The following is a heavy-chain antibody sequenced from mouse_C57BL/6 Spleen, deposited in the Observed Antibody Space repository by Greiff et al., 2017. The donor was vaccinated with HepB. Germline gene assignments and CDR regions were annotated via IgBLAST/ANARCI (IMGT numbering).Heavy chain of an antibody. V-gene: IGHV1-7*01. J-gene: IGHJ2*01. Sequence: QVQLQQSGAELAKPGASVKLSCKASGYTFTSYWMHWVKQRPGQGLEWIGYINPSSGYTKYNQKFKDKATLTADKYSSTAYMQLSSLTYEDSAVYYCARANWDEGYYFDYWGQGTTLTVSS. CDR3: ARANWDEGYYFDY. D-gene: IGHD4-1*02. CDR1: GYTFTSYW. CDR2: INPSSGYT.